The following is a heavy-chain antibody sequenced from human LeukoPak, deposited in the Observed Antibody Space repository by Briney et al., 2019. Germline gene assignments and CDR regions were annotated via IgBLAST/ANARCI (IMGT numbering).Heavy chain of an antibody. CDR1: GDSISSDDYY. V-gene: IGHV4-61*02. Sequence: SQTLSLTCTVSGDSISSDDYYWSWIRQPAGKGLEWIGRFSASGNSNYNPSLKSRLTISVDTSKNQFSLKLTSVTAADTAVYYWARDNRYCNGGYCSNWFDPWGQGTLVTVSS. CDR3: ARDNRYCNGGYCSNWFDP. D-gene: IGHD2-15*01. CDR2: FSASGNS. J-gene: IGHJ5*02.